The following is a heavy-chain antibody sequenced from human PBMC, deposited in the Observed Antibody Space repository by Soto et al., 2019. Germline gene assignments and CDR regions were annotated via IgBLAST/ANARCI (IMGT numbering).Heavy chain of an antibody. Sequence: QVQLVQSGAEVKKPGSSVKVSCKASGGTFSSYAISWVRQAPGQGLEWMGGIIPIFGTANYAQKFQGRVTITADESTSTAYMELSSLTSEDTAVYYCASNSVVVVATRYGMDVWGQGTTVTVSS. CDR3: ASNSVVVVATRYGMDV. CDR2: IIPIFGTA. V-gene: IGHV1-69*12. D-gene: IGHD2-15*01. J-gene: IGHJ6*02. CDR1: GGTFSSYA.